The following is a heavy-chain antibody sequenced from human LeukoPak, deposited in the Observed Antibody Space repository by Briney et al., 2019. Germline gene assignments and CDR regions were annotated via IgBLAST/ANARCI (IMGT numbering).Heavy chain of an antibody. CDR1: GLITDDYA. CDR2: ISGDGGST. D-gene: IGHD6-13*01. J-gene: IGHJ4*02. CDR3: ARESERSGWYDY. Sequence: GGSLRLSCAAPGLITDDYAIHWVRQAPGKGLEWVSLISGDGGSTFYADSVRGRSTISRDNSKNSLSLQMSSLRSEDTALYSCARESERSGWYDYWGQGTLVTVSS. V-gene: IGHV3-43*02.